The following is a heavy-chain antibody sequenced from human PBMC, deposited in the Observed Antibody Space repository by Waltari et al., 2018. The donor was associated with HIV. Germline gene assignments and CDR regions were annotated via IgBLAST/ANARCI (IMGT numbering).Heavy chain of an antibody. V-gene: IGHV1-69*01. CDR3: SKGGFGLDDDEGGYPSSDCFQL. D-gene: IGHD3-22*01. CDR1: AGTFTNNA. J-gene: IGHJ1*01. Sequence: QVQLVQSGAEVKKPGSSVKVSCKASAGTFTNNAINWGRQAPGQGLEWIGGVTPRCGTTNHAQEFPGGGTSAWEESTRTAYMGLSSLGSEDTAVCFGSKGGFGLDDDEGGYPSSDCFQLWGQGTPVTVSS. CDR2: VTPRCGTT.